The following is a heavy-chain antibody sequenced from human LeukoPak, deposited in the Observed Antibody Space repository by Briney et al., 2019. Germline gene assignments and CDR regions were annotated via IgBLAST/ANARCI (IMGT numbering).Heavy chain of an antibody. Sequence: GGSLRLSCAASGFTVSSNYMSWVRQAPGKGLEWVSVIYSGGSTYYADSVKGRFTISRDNSKNTLYLQMNSLRAEDTAVYYCARDFGDNWDYFDYWGQGTLVTVSS. CDR1: GFTVSSNY. CDR3: ARDFGDNWDYFDY. CDR2: IYSGGST. V-gene: IGHV3-66*01. J-gene: IGHJ4*02. D-gene: IGHD3-10*01.